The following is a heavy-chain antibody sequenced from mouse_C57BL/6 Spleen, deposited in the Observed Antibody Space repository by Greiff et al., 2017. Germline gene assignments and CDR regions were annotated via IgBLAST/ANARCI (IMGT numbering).Heavy chain of an antibody. V-gene: IGHV1-59*01. CDR1: GYTFTSYW. D-gene: IGHD2-5*01. Sequence: QVQLQQPGAELVRPGTSVKLSCKASGYTFTSYWMHWVKQRPGQGLEWIGVIDPSDSYTNYNQKFKGKATMTVDTSSSTDYMQLRSLTSEDSAVYYCAREDSNYVGFDYWGQGTTLTVSS. CDR2: IDPSDSYT. J-gene: IGHJ2*01. CDR3: AREDSNYVGFDY.